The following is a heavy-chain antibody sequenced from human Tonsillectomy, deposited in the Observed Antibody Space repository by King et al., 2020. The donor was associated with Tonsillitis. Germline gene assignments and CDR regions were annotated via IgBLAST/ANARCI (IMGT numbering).Heavy chain of an antibody. CDR1: GYTFSIYG. CDR2: ISGYNDNT. CDR3: ARDGGVWFGESDY. Sequence: VQLVESGAEVKKPGASVKVSCTASGYTFSIYGISWVRQAPGQGLEWMGWISGYNDNTKYVQKLQGRVTMTTDTSTSTAYMELRSLRSDDTAVYYCARDGGVWFGESDYWGQGTLVTVSS. D-gene: IGHD3-10*01. J-gene: IGHJ4*02. V-gene: IGHV1-18*01.